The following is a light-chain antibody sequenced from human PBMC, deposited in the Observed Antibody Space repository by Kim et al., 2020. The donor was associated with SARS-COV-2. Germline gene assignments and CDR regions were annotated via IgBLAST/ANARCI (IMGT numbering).Light chain of an antibody. CDR3: QQYGSSRWT. CDR2: GAS. CDR1: QSVSSSY. Sequence: SPGERATLSCRASQSVSSSYLAWYQQKPGQAPRLLIYGASSRATGTPDRFSGSGSGTDFTLTISRLEPEDFAVYYCQQYGSSRWTFGQGTKVDIK. J-gene: IGKJ1*01. V-gene: IGKV3-20*01.